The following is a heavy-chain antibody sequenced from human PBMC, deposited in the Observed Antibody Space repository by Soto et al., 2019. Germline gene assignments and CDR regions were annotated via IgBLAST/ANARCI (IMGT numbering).Heavy chain of an antibody. J-gene: IGHJ4*02. CDR1: GFTFSTYG. D-gene: IGHD5-18*01. Sequence: HVQLVESGGGVVQPGRSLRLSCAASGFTFSTYGMHWVRQAPGKGLEWVAVISYDGSNKYYADSVKGRFTISRDNSKNTLYLQMSSLRAEDTAVYYCAKGFSYSVIDYWGQGTLVTVSS. CDR2: ISYDGSNK. V-gene: IGHV3-30*18. CDR3: AKGFSYSVIDY.